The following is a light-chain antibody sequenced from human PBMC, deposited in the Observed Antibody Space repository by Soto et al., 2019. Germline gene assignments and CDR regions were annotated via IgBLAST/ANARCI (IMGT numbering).Light chain of an antibody. CDR2: DDS. CDR3: QVWDSSSDHRYV. CDR1: NIGGKS. V-gene: IGLV3-21*02. Sequence: SYELTQPPSVSVAPGQTARITCGGNNIGGKSVHWYQQKPGQAPVLVVYDDSDRPSGIPERFSGSNSGNTATLTISRVEAGDEADYYCQVWDSSSDHRYVFGAGTKVTVL. J-gene: IGLJ1*01.